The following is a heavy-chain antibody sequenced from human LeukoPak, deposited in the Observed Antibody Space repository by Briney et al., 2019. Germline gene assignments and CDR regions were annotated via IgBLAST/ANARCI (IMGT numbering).Heavy chain of an antibody. V-gene: IGHV3-30*03. J-gene: IGHJ4*02. CDR1: GFTFSSYG. D-gene: IGHD3-22*01. CDR2: ISYDGSNK. Sequence: GGSLRLSCAASGFTFSSYGMHWVRQAPGKGLEWVAVISYDGSNKYYADSVKGRFTISRDNAKNSLYLQMNSLRAEDTAVYYCARVSYYYDSSGYYPWVDYWGQGTLVTVSS. CDR3: ARVSYYYDSSGYYPWVDY.